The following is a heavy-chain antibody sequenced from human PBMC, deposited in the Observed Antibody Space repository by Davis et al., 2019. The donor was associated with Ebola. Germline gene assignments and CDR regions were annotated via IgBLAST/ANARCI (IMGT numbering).Heavy chain of an antibody. CDR2: INPNSGGT. CDR1: GGTFSSYT. J-gene: IGHJ2*01. CDR3: ASGEEVWSF. Sequence: ASVKVSCKASGGTFSSYTIDWVRQAPGQGLEWMGRINPNSGGTNYAQKFQGRVTMTRDTSISTAYMELSRLRSDDTAVYYCASGEEVWSFWGRGTLVTVSS. D-gene: IGHD1-26*01. V-gene: IGHV1-2*06.